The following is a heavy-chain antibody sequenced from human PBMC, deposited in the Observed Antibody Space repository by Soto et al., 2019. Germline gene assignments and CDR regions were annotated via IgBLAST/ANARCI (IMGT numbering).Heavy chain of an antibody. CDR2: IYYSGSS. Sequence: TLSLTCSVSGGSISSSGYYWSWIRQRPGKGPEWIGNIYYSGSSYNNPSLKSRVTISVNTSKNQFSLNLRSVTAADTAVYYCARDSDYYSSGSFDYWGQGTLVTVSS. D-gene: IGHD3-10*01. J-gene: IGHJ4*02. CDR1: GGSISSSGYY. CDR3: ARDSDYYSSGSFDY. V-gene: IGHV4-31*03.